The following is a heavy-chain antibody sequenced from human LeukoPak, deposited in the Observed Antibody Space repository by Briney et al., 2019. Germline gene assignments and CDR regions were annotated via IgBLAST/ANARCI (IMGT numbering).Heavy chain of an antibody. D-gene: IGHD3-22*01. CDR3: VKGESITYYYDSSGYG. CDR1: GFTFSSYA. Sequence: GGSLRLSCAASGFTFSSYAMSWVRQAPGKGLEWVSGISTSGGSTYHADSVKGRFTISRDNSENTLYLQMNSLRAEDTAVYYCVKGESITYYYDSSGYGWGQGTLVTVSS. J-gene: IGHJ4*02. CDR2: ISTSGGST. V-gene: IGHV3-23*01.